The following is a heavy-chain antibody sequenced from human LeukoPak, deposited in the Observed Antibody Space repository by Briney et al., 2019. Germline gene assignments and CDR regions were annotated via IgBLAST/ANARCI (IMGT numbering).Heavy chain of an antibody. J-gene: IGHJ4*02. D-gene: IGHD3-9*01. CDR3: ARRGDILTDYAFDY. CDR2: IYYSGTT. Sequence: SEALSLTCSVSGGSINSNSHHWDWIRQAPGKGLEWIGNIYYSGTTSYNPSLKSRVTISVDTSKNQFSLRLSSVTAADTAVYYCARRGDILTDYAFDYWGQATLVTVSS. CDR1: GGSINSNSHH. V-gene: IGHV4-39*01.